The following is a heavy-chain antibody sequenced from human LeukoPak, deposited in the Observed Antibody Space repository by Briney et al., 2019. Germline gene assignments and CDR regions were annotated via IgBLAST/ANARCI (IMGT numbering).Heavy chain of an antibody. D-gene: IGHD1-26*01. CDR3: ARVAVGASFDY. CDR1: GYTFTSYG. J-gene: IGHJ4*02. CDR2: INVYNGIA. V-gene: IGHV1-18*01. Sequence: ASVKVSCKASGYTFTSYGISWVRQAPGQGPEWMGWINVYNGIANYAQKLQGRVTMTTDTSTSTAYMELRSLRSDDTAVYYCARVAVGASFDYWGQGTLVTVSS.